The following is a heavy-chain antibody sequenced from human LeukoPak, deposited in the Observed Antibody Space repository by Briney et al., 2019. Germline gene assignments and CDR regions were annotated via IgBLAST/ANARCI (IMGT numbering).Heavy chain of an antibody. D-gene: IGHD3-10*01. J-gene: IGHJ4*02. CDR1: GFTFSSYA. CDR2: ISYDGSNK. V-gene: IGHV3-30-3*01. Sequence: GRSLRLSCAASGFTFSSYAMHWVRQAPGKGLEWVAVISYDGSNKYYADSVKGRFTISRDNSKNTLYLQMNSLRAEDTAVHYCARESGLKDWGQGTLVTVSS. CDR3: ARESGLKD.